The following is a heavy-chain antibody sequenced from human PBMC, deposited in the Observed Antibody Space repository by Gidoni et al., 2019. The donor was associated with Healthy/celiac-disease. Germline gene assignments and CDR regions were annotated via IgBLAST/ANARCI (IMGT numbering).Heavy chain of an antibody. CDR3: ARVLAPPGYSSSLTFDP. D-gene: IGHD6-13*01. J-gene: IGHJ5*02. CDR2: INTNTGNP. Sequence: QVQLVQSESELKKPGASAKVSCKASGYTFTSYAMNWVRQAPGQGLEWMGWINTNTGNPTYAQSFTGRFVFSLDTSVSTAYLQISSLKAEDTAVYYCARVLAPPGYSSSLTFDPWGQGTLVTVSS. CDR1: GYTFTSYA. V-gene: IGHV7-4-1*02.